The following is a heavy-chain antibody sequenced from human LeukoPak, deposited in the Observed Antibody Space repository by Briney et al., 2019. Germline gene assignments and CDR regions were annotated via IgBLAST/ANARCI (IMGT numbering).Heavy chain of an antibody. J-gene: IGHJ4*02. D-gene: IGHD3-10*01. CDR3: VALIRGLGY. V-gene: IGHV3-72*01. CDR1: GFTFSDHY. CDR2: SRNRAHSYST. Sequence: GGSLRLSCAASGFTFSDHYMGWVRQAPGKGLDWIGRSRNRAHSYSTEYAASVKGRFTVSRADSENSLYLQMNSLKTDDTAVYYCVALIRGLGYWGQGTLVTVSS.